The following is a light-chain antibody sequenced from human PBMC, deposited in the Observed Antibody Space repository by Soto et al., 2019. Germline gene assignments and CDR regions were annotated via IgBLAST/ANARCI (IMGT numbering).Light chain of an antibody. CDR3: SSYASIGTRV. J-gene: IGLJ2*01. V-gene: IGLV2-14*01. CDR1: NSDVGGYNY. Sequence: QPASVSGSPGQSISISCSGTNSDVGGYNYVSWYQQHPGKAPKLMIYGVTNRPSGVSDRFSGSKSGNTASLTISGLQAEDEADYYCSSYASIGTRVFGGGTKLTVL. CDR2: GVT.